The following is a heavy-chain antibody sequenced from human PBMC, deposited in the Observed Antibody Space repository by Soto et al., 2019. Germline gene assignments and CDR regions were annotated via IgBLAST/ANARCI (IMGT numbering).Heavy chain of an antibody. V-gene: IGHV6-1*01. J-gene: IGHJ6*02. Sequence: SQTLSLTCAISGDSVSSNSAAWNWIRQSPSRGLEWLGRTYYRSKWYNDYAVSVKSRITINPDTSKNQFSLQLNSVTPEDTAVYYCARDRSRIEEARASYYGMDVWGQGTTVTVSS. D-gene: IGHD6-13*01. CDR2: TYYRSKWYN. CDR1: GDSVSSNSAA. CDR3: ARDRSRIEEARASYYGMDV.